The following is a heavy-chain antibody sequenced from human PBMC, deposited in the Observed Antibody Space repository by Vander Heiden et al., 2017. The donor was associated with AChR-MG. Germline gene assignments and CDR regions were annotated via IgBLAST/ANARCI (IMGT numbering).Heavy chain of an antibody. Sequence: QVQLQQWGAGLLKPSETLSLTCAVYGGSFSGYYWRWIRQPPGKGLEWIGEINHSGSTNYNPSLKSRVTISVDTSKNQFSLKLSSVTAADTAVYYCARGQNLITIFGVVITPPMDVWGQGTTVTVSS. D-gene: IGHD3-3*01. CDR3: ARGQNLITIFGVVITPPMDV. CDR1: GGSFSGYY. CDR2: INHSGST. V-gene: IGHV4-34*01. J-gene: IGHJ6*02.